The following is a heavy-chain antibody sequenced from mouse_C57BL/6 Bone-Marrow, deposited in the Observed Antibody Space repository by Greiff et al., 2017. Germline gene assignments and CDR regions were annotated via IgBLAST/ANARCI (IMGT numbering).Heavy chain of an antibody. CDR2: ISSGSSTI. CDR3: ARPGGRDYFDY. V-gene: IGHV5-17*01. CDR1: GFTFSDYG. J-gene: IGHJ2*01. Sequence: EVKLQESGGGLVKPGGSLKLSCAASGFTFSDYGMHWVRQAPEKGLEWVAYISSGSSTIYYADTVKGRFTISRDNAKNTLFLQMTSLRSEDTAMYYCARPGGRDYFDYWGQGTTLTVSS.